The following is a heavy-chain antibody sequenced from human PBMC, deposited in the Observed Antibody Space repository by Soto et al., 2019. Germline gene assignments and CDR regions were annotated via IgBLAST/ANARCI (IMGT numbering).Heavy chain of an antibody. V-gene: IGHV2-5*02. CDR2: VYWDDDE. Sequence: SGPTLVNPTQTLTLTCTVSGFSLTNGGVGVGWVRQPPGKALEWLTLVYWDDDERYSRSLQSRLTIRRDTSRNKVVVTLTNVDTVETATYICIRQDSRGRYFDFWGQ. CDR3: IRQDSRGRYFDF. D-gene: IGHD2-15*01. J-gene: IGHJ4*02. CDR1: GFSLTNGGVG.